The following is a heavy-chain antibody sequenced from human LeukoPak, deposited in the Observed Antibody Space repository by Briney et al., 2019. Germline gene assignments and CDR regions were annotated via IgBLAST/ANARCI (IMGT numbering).Heavy chain of an antibody. D-gene: IGHD5-12*01. Sequence: GGSLRLSCAASGFTFSSYWMSWVRQAPGKGLEWVANIKEDGSEKHYVDSVKGRFTISRDNAKNALYLQMNSLRAEDTAVYYCASEASFSGYDFDYWGQGTLVTVSS. CDR2: IKEDGSEK. V-gene: IGHV3-7*01. J-gene: IGHJ4*02. CDR1: GFTFSSYW. CDR3: ASEASFSGYDFDY.